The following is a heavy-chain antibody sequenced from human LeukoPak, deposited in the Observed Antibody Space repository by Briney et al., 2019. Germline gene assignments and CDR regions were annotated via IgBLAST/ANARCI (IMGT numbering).Heavy chain of an antibody. CDR3: ARGNYGKATDI. J-gene: IGHJ3*02. V-gene: IGHV1-46*01. D-gene: IGHD4-11*01. CDR2: INPSSGST. Sequence: ASVKVSCKASGYTFSSYMHWVRQAPGQGLEWMGIINPSSGSTSYAQKFQDRVTMTRVTSTSTLYMELSNLRSEDTAVYYCARGNYGKATDIWGQGTMVTVSS. CDR1: GYTFSSY.